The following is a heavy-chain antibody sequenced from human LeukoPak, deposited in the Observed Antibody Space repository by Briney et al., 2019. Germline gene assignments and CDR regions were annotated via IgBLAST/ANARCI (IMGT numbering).Heavy chain of an antibody. CDR3: ARSAQKYRGYGSED. Sequence: GASVKVSCKASGYTFTGYYMHWVRQAPGQGLEWMGWINPNSGGTNYAQKFQGRVTMTRDTSISTAYMELSSLRSEDTAVYYCARSAQKYRGYGSEDWGQGTLVTVSS. CDR1: GYTFTGYY. D-gene: IGHD3-10*01. J-gene: IGHJ4*02. V-gene: IGHV1-2*02. CDR2: INPNSGGT.